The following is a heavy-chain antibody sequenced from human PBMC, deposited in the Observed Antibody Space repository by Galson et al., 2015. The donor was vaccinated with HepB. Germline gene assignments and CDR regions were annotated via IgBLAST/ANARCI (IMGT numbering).Heavy chain of an antibody. J-gene: IGHJ4*02. CDR3: ARGRSHAY. CDR1: AFTFRTYW. D-gene: IGHD6-13*01. V-gene: IGHV3-7*03. CDR2: IRGDGGEK. Sequence: SLRLSCAGSAFTFRTYWMGWVRQAPGKGLEWVANIRGDGGEKYYVDSVKGRFTISRDNARNSLYLQMNSLRADDTAGYYCARGRSHAYWGQGTLVTVSS.